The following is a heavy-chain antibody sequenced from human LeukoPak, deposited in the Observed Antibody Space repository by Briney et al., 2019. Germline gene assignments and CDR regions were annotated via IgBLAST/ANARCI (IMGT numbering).Heavy chain of an antibody. D-gene: IGHD3-9*01. CDR2: FDPEDGET. J-gene: IGHJ4*02. CDR1: GYTLTELP. V-gene: IGHV1-24*01. CDR3: ATRLILTGFDY. Sequence: VASVRVSCKVSGYTLTELPMHWERQAPGKGLEWMGGFDPEDGETIYAQKFQGRVTMTEDTSTDTAYMELSSLRSEDTAVYYCATRLILTGFDYWGQGTLVTVSS.